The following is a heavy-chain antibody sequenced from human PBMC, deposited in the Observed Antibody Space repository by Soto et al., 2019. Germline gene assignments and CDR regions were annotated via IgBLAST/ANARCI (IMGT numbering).Heavy chain of an antibody. V-gene: IGHV3-64*01. CDR2: ISSNGGST. D-gene: IGHD1-26*01. CDR3: ASGYSGSAPFDY. J-gene: IGHJ4*02. Sequence: EVQLVESGGGLVQPGGSLRLSCAASGFTFSSYAMHWVRQAPGKGLEYVSAISSNGGSTYYANSVKGRFTISRDNSKNTLYLQMGSMRAEDMAVYYCASGYSGSAPFDYWGQGTLVTVSS. CDR1: GFTFSSYA.